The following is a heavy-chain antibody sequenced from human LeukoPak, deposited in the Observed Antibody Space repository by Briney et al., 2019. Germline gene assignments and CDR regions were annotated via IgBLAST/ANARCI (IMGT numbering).Heavy chain of an antibody. Sequence: GGSLRLSCEASGFTFSSSAMSWVRQVPGKGLEWVSSISSSSSYIYYADSVKGRFTISRDNAKNSLYLQMNSLRAEDTAVYYCARGGYDFWSGYPPPPLYGMDVWGQGTTVTVSS. J-gene: IGHJ6*02. D-gene: IGHD3-3*01. CDR3: ARGGYDFWSGYPPPPLYGMDV. V-gene: IGHV3-21*01. CDR1: GFTFSSSA. CDR2: ISSSSSYI.